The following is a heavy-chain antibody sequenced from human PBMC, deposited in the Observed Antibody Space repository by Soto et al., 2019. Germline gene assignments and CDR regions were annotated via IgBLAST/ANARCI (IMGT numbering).Heavy chain of an antibody. J-gene: IGHJ4*02. CDR1: GYTFTSYG. CDR2: INTYNGNT. CDR3: LRWDFWSAYYDY. D-gene: IGHD3-3*01. Sequence: ASVTVSCQTSGYTFTSYGLSWVRQAPGQGLEWMGWINTYNGNTNYAQKLQGRVTITTDTSTSTAYMELRSLRSDDTAVYYCLRWDFWSAYYDYWGQGTLVTVSS. V-gene: IGHV1-18*01.